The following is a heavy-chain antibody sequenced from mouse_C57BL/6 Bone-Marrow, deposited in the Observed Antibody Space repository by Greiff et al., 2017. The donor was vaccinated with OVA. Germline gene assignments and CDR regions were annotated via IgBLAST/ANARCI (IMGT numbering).Heavy chain of an antibody. D-gene: IGHD2-3*01. Sequence: VQLQQSGPELVKPGASVKISCKASGYAFSSSWMNWVKQRPGKGLEWIGRIYPGDGDTNYNGKFKGKATLTADKSSSTAYMQLSSLTSEDSAVYFWARVRIYDGYFNWYFDVWGTGTTVTVSS. CDR3: ARVRIYDGYFNWYFDV. CDR1: GYAFSSSW. J-gene: IGHJ1*03. CDR2: IYPGDGDT. V-gene: IGHV1-82*01.